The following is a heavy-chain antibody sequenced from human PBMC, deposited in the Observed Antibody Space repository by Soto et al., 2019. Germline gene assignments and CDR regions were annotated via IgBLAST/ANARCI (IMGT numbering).Heavy chain of an antibody. V-gene: IGHV3-30-3*01. D-gene: IGHD2-8*01. Sequence: QVQLVESGGGVVQPGRSLRLSCAASGFTFSSYAMHWVRQAPGKGLEWVAVISYDGSNKYYADSVKGRFTISRDNSKNTLYLQMNILRAEDKAVYYCARDSDCTNGVCLRSGMDVWGQGTTVTVSS. CDR2: ISYDGSNK. J-gene: IGHJ6*02. CDR1: GFTFSSYA. CDR3: ARDSDCTNGVCLRSGMDV.